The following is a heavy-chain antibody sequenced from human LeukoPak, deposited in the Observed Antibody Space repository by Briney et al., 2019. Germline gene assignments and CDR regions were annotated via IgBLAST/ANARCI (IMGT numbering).Heavy chain of an antibody. CDR2: IWYDGSNK. V-gene: IGHV3-33*06. J-gene: IGHJ3*02. CDR1: GFTFSSYG. Sequence: GGSLRLSCAASGFTFSSYGMHWVRQAPGKGLEWVAVIWYDGSNKYYADSVKGRFAISRDNPKNTLYLQMNSLRAEDTAVYYCAKSGVVSAAFDIWGQGTMVTVSS. CDR3: AKSGVVSAAFDI. D-gene: IGHD3-10*01.